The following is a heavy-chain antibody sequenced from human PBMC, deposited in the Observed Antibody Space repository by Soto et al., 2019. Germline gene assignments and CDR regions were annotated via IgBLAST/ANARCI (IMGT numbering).Heavy chain of an antibody. Sequence: ASVKVSCKASGYTFTSYYMHWVRQAPGQGLEWMGIINPSGGSTSYAQKFQGRVTMTRDTSTSTVYMELSSLRSEDTAVYYCARARRDGYNPRGQIQNYKGAFDIWGQGTMVTVSS. J-gene: IGHJ3*02. CDR3: ARARRDGYNPRGQIQNYKGAFDI. D-gene: IGHD5-12*01. CDR1: GYTFTSYY. CDR2: INPSGGST. V-gene: IGHV1-46*03.